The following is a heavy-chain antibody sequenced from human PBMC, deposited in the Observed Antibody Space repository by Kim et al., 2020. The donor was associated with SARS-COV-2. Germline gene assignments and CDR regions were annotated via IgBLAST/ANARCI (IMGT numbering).Heavy chain of an antibody. CDR1: GFTFSSYW. J-gene: IGHJ3*02. V-gene: IGHV3-74*01. D-gene: IGHD3-10*01. Sequence: GGSLRLSCAASGFTFSSYWMHWVRQAPGKGLVWVSRINSDGSSTSYADSVKGRFTISRDNAKNTLYLQMNSLRAEDTAVYYCARGRSASADAFDIWGQGTMVTVSS. CDR3: ARGRSASADAFDI. CDR2: INSDGSST.